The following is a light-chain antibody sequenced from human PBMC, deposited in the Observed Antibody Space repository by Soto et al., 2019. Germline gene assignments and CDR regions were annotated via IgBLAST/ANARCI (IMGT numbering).Light chain of an antibody. CDR2: DAS. Sequence: MVLTQSPDTLSLSPGDRATLSCRASQSISSYLAWYQQKPGQSPRLLIYDASNRATGIPARFSGSGSGTDFTLTISSLEPEDFAVYYCQQRSDWPPITFAQGTRLEIK. V-gene: IGKV3-11*01. CDR1: QSISSY. CDR3: QQRSDWPPIT. J-gene: IGKJ5*01.